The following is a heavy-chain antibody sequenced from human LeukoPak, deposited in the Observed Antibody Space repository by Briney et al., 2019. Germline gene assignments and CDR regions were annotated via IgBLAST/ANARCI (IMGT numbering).Heavy chain of an antibody. CDR1: GFTFSSYA. V-gene: IGHV3-23*01. CDR2: ISGSGGST. CDR3: AKTPSVVGYYYYYTDV. Sequence: PGGSLRLSCAASGFTFSSYALSWVRQAPGKGLEWVSVISGSGGSTYYADSVKGRFTISRDNSRNTLYLQMNSLRAEDTAVYYCAKTPSVVGYYYYYTDVWGKGTTVTVSS. D-gene: IGHD2-15*01. J-gene: IGHJ6*03.